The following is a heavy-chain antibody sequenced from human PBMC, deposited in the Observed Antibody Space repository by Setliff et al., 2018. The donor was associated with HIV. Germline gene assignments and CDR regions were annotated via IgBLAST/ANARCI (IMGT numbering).Heavy chain of an antibody. V-gene: IGHV3-66*02. CDR2: IYGGGTT. J-gene: IGHJ4*02. D-gene: IGHD1-26*01. CDR1: GFTVSSNY. Sequence: GGSLRLSCAASGFTVSSNYMSWVRQAPGKGLEWVSVIYGGGTTHYADSVKGRFTISRDFSDNTLYLQMNSLRAEDTAVYYCARDPLVGAPDYFDYWGQGTLVTVSS. CDR3: ARDPLVGAPDYFDY.